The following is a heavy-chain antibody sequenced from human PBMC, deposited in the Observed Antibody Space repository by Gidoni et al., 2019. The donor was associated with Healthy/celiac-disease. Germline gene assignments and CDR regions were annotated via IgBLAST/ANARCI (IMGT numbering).Heavy chain of an antibody. CDR2: IIPIFGTA. V-gene: IGHV1-69*01. J-gene: IGHJ6*02. CDR1: GATFSSYA. D-gene: IGHD2-2*01. CDR3: ARDCSSTSCPEGYYYYYGMDV. Sequence: QVQLVQSGAEVKKPGASVKVSCKASGATFSSYAISWVRQDPGQGLEWMGRIIPIFGTANYAQKFQGRVTITEDESTSTAYMEMSSLRSEDTAVYYCARDCSSTSCPEGYYYYYGMDVWGQGTTVTVSS.